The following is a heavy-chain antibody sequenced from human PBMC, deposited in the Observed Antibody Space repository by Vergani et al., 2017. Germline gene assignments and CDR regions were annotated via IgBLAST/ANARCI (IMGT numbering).Heavy chain of an antibody. Sequence: QLQLQESGPGLVKPSETLSLTCTVSGGSISSSSYYWGWIHQPPGKGLEWIGSIYYSGSTYYNPSLKSRVTISVDTSKNQFSLKLSSVTAADTAVYYCARHYYDFWSGYYRAYNWFDPWGQGTLVTVSS. CDR3: ARHYYDFWSGYYRAYNWFDP. CDR1: GGSISSSSYY. V-gene: IGHV4-39*07. D-gene: IGHD3-3*01. CDR2: IYYSGST. J-gene: IGHJ5*02.